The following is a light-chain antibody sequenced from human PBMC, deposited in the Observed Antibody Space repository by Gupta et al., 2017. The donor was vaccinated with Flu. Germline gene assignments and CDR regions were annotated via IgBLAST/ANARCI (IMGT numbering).Light chain of an antibody. CDR2: EVN. CDR1: SSDVGNFNH. Sequence: SSDVGNFNHVSWYQQQPGKAPKVIIYEVNQRPSVVSYRFSGSKSGNTASLTISGLQAEDEADYYCCSYAGSNTVVFGGGTKLTVL. J-gene: IGLJ2*01. V-gene: IGLV2-23*02. CDR3: CSYAGSNTVV.